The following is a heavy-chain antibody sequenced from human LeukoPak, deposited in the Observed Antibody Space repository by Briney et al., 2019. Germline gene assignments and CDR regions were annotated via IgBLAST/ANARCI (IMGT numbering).Heavy chain of an antibody. J-gene: IGHJ4*02. V-gene: IGHV4-39*01. CDR1: GGSISSSSYY. D-gene: IGHD6-19*01. CDR3: ARHGSGWYHFDY. Sequence: PSETLSLTCTVSGGSISSSSYYWGWIRQPPGKGLVWIGSIYYSGSTYYNPSLKSRVTISVDTSKNQFSLKLSSVTAADTAVYYCARHGSGWYHFDYWGQGTLVTVSS. CDR2: IYYSGST.